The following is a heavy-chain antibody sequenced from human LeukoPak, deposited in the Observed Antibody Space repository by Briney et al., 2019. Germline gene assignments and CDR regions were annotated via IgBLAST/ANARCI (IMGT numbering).Heavy chain of an antibody. D-gene: IGHD3-22*01. J-gene: IGHJ4*02. CDR3: ARGYYDSSGYDY. CDR1: GGSFSGYY. CDR2: IYYSGST. Sequence: PSETLSLTCAVYGGSFSGYYWSWIRQPPGKGLEWIGYIYYSGSTNYNPSLKSRVTISVDTSKNQFSLKLSSVTAADTAVYYCARGYYDSSGYDYWGQGTLVTVSS. V-gene: IGHV4-59*12.